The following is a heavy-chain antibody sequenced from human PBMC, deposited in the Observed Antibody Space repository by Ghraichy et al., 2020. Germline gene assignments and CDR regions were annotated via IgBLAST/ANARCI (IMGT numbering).Heavy chain of an antibody. Sequence: ASVKVSCKVSGYTLTELSMHWVRQAPGKGLEWMGGFDPEDGETIYAQKFQGRVTMTEDTSTDTAYMELSSLRSEDTAVYYCATDPGGSPLFDYWGQGTLVTVSS. CDR1: GYTLTELS. CDR3: ATDPGGSPLFDY. CDR2: FDPEDGET. J-gene: IGHJ4*02. D-gene: IGHD1-26*01. V-gene: IGHV1-24*01.